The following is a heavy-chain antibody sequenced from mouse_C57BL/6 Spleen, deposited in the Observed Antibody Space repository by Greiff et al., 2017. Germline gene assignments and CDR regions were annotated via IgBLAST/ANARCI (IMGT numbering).Heavy chain of an antibody. CDR2: IDPSASYT. J-gene: IGHJ2*01. V-gene: IGHV1-50*01. CDR1: GYTFTSYW. Sequence: VQLQQPGAELVKPGASVKLSCKASGYTFTSYWMQWVKQRPGQGLEWIGEIDPSASYTNYNQKFQGKATLTVDTSSSTAYLQLRSLTSDDSAVCYCARGGDHDYWGQGTTLTVSS. D-gene: IGHD3-3*01. CDR3: ARGGDHDY.